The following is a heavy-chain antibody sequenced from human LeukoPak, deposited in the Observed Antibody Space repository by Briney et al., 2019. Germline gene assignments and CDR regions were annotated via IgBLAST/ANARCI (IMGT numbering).Heavy chain of an antibody. CDR3: ARGRRRERFDY. D-gene: IGHD1-26*01. Sequence: GGSLRLSCAASGFTFSNYWMSWVRQAPGKGLEWVANIKQDGSETYYVDSVKGRFTISRDNAQNSLYLQMNSLRAEDTAVYYCARGRRRERFDYWGQGTLVTVSS. CDR1: GFTFSNYW. V-gene: IGHV3-7*03. CDR2: IKQDGSET. J-gene: IGHJ4*02.